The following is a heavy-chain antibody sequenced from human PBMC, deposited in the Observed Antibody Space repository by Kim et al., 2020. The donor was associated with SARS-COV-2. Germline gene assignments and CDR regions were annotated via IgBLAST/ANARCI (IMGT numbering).Heavy chain of an antibody. V-gene: IGHV3-7*01. D-gene: IGHD2-8*02. J-gene: IGHJ1*01. CDR2: ISRDGRDK. CDR3: ARVVNCGGGCSNVG. CDR1: GFTFSSYW. Sequence: GGSLRLSCKASGFTFSSYWMSWVRQVPGKGLEWVASISRDGRDKYYVDSVKGRFTISRDNATNSLYLHMNSLRDEDTAVYYCARVVNCGGGCSNVGGGQ.